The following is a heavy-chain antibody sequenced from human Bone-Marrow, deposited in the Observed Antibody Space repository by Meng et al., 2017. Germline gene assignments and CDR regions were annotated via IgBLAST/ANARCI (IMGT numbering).Heavy chain of an antibody. CDR3: ARQGYSSRWSFTHYCYFGMDV. Sequence: GESLKISCAASGYSFSSYWMSWVRQAPGKGLEWVGNIKQDGSEKCYVDSVQGQFSISGDNSKNSVYLQRNSLRASDTAVYYCARQGYSSRWSFTHYCYFGMDVWGQGTKVTGSS. J-gene: IGHJ6*02. CDR2: IKQDGSEK. CDR1: GYSFSSYW. D-gene: IGHD6-13*01. V-gene: IGHV3-7*01.